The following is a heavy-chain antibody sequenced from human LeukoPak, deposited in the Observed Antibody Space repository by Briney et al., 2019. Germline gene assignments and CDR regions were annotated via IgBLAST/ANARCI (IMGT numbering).Heavy chain of an antibody. CDR1: GGSISSYY. V-gene: IGHV4-59*01. J-gene: IGHJ5*02. CDR3: ARQPDSSGYYFRPSWFDP. D-gene: IGHD3-22*01. Sequence: KSSETLSLTCTVSGGSISSYYWSWIRQPPGRGLEWIGYIYYSGSTNYNPSLKSRVTISVDTSKNQFSLKLSSVTAADTAVYYCARQPDSSGYYFRPSWFDPWGQGTLVTVSS. CDR2: IYYSGST.